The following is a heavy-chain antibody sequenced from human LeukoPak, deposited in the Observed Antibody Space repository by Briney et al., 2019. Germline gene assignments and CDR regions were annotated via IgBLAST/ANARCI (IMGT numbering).Heavy chain of an antibody. J-gene: IGHJ5*02. V-gene: IGHV1-18*04. CDR2: ISAYNGNT. Sequence: GASVKVSCKASGYTFTSYGISWVRQAPGQGLEWRGGISAYNGNTNDAQKLQGRVTMTTHISTSTAYMEIRSLRSDDTAVYYCARGRLRLQSWFDPWGQGTLVTVSS. CDR1: GYTFTSYG. CDR3: ARGRLRLQSWFDP. D-gene: IGHD4-17*01.